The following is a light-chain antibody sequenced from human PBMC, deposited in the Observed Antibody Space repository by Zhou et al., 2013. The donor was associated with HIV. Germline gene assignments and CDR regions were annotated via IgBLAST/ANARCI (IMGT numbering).Light chain of an antibody. J-gene: IGKJ2*01. Sequence: DIQMTQSPSSLSASVRDRVTITCRASQSISSYLNWYQQKPGKAPKLLIYAASSLQSGVPSRFSGSGSGTDFTLTISSLQPEDFATYACQQSYSTPYTFGQGTKLEIK. V-gene: IGKV1-39*01. CDR3: QQSYSTPYT. CDR1: QSISSY. CDR2: AAS.